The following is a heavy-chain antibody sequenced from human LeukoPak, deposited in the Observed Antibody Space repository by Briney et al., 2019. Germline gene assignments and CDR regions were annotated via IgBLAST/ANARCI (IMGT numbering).Heavy chain of an antibody. D-gene: IGHD3-10*01. CDR1: GYTFTSNY. V-gene: IGHV1-46*01. CDR2: ISPSGGST. J-gene: IGHJ6*03. CDR3: ARDPRTTMVRGVYYYYYYMDV. Sequence: GASVKVSCKAFGYTFTSNYMHWVRQAPGQGPEWMGVISPSGGSTTYAQKFQGRVTLTRDMSTSTDYLELSSLRSEDTAVYYCARDPRTTMVRGVYYYYYYMDVWGKGTTVTVSS.